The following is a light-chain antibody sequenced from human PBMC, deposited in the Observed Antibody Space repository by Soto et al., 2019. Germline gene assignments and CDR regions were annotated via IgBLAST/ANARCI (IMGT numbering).Light chain of an antibody. J-gene: IGKJ2*01. CDR3: QQYGSSPYT. CDR1: QSVSSSY. V-gene: IGKV3-20*01. CDR2: GAS. Sequence: EIVLTQSPGTLSLSPGERATLSCRASQSVSSSYLAWYQQKPGQAPRLLIYGASSRATGIPDRFSGSGSGTDLALTISRLELEDFAVYYCQQYGSSPYTFGQGTKLEIK.